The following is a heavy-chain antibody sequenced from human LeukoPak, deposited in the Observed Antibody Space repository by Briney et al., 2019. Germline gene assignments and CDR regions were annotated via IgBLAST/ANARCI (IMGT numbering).Heavy chain of an antibody. CDR2: IYSSGNT. Sequence: PSETLSLTCTVSGGPISSYYWSWIRQPAGKGLEWIGHIYSSGNTNYNPSLKSRVTMSVDASKNQFSLKLSSVTAADTAVYFCAREGSSGYYPYLDYWGQGTLVTVSS. V-gene: IGHV4-4*07. CDR3: AREGSSGYYPYLDY. CDR1: GGPISSYY. D-gene: IGHD3-22*01. J-gene: IGHJ4*02.